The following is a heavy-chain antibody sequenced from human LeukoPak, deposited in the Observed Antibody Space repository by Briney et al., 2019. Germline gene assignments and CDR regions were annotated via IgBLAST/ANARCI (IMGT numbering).Heavy chain of an antibody. CDR1: GFTFSDHY. D-gene: IGHD6-25*01. CDR3: ARVSQETAADDY. CDR2: ISSSGSTI. Sequence: GGSLRLSCAASGFTFSDHYMSWIRQAPGKGLEWVSYISSSGSTIYYADSVKGRFTISRDNAKNSLYLQMNSLRAEDTAVYYCARVSQETAADDYWGQGTLVTVSS. V-gene: IGHV3-11*01. J-gene: IGHJ4*02.